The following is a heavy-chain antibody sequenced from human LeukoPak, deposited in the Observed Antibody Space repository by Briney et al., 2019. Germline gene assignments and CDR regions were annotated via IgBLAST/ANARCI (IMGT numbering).Heavy chain of an antibody. CDR3: ARDDRIAAAGKGDDY. D-gene: IGHD6-13*01. CDR1: GFTFSSYA. CDR2: ISGSGGST. V-gene: IGHV3-23*01. Sequence: GGSLRLSCAASGFTFSSYAMSWVRQAPGKGLEWVSAISGSGGSTYYADSVEGRFTISRDNSKNTLYLQMNSLRAEDTAVYYCARDDRIAAAGKGDDYWGQGTLVTVSS. J-gene: IGHJ4*02.